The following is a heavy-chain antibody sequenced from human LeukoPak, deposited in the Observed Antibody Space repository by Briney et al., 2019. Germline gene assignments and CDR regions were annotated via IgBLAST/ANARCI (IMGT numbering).Heavy chain of an antibody. CDR3: ARHYSIAGGRLSGYWLDP. CDR1: GGSITTYW. Sequence: SETLSLICTVSGGSITTYWWSWIRQPPGKGLDWIAYMFYTGSTNYNPSLKIRVTIKVDTSKNHVSLKLSSGTVADTAVYYCARHYSIAGGRLSGYWLDPWGQGALVTVSS. D-gene: IGHD3-16*01. V-gene: IGHV4-59*08. J-gene: IGHJ5*02. CDR2: MFYTGST.